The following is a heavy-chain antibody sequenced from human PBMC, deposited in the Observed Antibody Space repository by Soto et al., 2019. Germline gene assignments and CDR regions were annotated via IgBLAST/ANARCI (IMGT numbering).Heavy chain of an antibody. CDR3: ARGPATGGFDS. CDR2: INPNNGAI. Sequence: QVQLTQSGAEVTKPGASVKGSCRSSGYTFTVYYIQWLRQAPGQGFDWMGWINPNNGAIRYAQRLQGRATMTRDTSISTVYIELSRLESDDTAVYYCARGPATGGFDSWGQGTPVTVSS. CDR1: GYTFTVYY. D-gene: IGHD7-27*01. J-gene: IGHJ4*02. V-gene: IGHV1-2*02.